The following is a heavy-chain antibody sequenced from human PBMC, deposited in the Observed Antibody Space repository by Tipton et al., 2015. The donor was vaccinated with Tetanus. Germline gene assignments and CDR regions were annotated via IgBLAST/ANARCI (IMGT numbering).Heavy chain of an antibody. V-gene: IGHV4-4*07. D-gene: IGHD3-3*01. CDR2: VYSSGST. J-gene: IGHJ4*02. CDR1: GGSIISYY. CDR3: ARHTNFWSGYYIVY. Sequence: GLVKPSETLSLTCTVSGGSIISYYWSWIRQPAGKGLEWIGRVYSSGSTNYNPSLKSRVTISVDTSKNQFSLKLSSVTAADTAVYYCARHTNFWSGYYIVYWGQGTLVTVSS.